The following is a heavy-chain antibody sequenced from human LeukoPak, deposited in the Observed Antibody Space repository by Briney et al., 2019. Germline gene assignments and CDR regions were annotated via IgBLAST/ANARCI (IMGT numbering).Heavy chain of an antibody. CDR3: ARTGDTAMGDFDY. D-gene: IGHD5-18*01. CDR1: GYSISSSNW. J-gene: IGHJ4*02. Sequence: SDTLSLTCAVSGYSISSSNWWGWIRQPPGKGLEWIGYIYYSGSTYYNPSLKSRVTMSVDTSKNQFSLKLSSVTAVDTAVYYCARTGDTAMGDFDYWGQGTLGTVSS. V-gene: IGHV4-28*01. CDR2: IYYSGST.